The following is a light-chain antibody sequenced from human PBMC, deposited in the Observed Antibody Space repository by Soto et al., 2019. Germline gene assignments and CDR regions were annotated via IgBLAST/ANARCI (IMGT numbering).Light chain of an antibody. J-gene: IGKJ5*01. Sequence: EIQLTQSPATLSLSPGETATLSCRASQNVDKFLAWYQQMPGQPLSLLIFDSSNRATSVPARFSGSGSGTVFTLTIVSLEPEDSAVYYCQQRKNWPPITFGQGTRLEIK. CDR2: DSS. CDR3: QQRKNWPPIT. V-gene: IGKV3-11*01. CDR1: QNVDKF.